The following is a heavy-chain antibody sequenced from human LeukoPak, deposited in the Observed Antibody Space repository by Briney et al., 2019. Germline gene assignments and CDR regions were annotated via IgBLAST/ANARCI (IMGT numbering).Heavy chain of an antibody. CDR1: GYSFTNYW. D-gene: IGHD3-22*01. CDR3: ARPPLYYYDSSGYYYSFDY. Sequence: GESLKISCKGSGYSFTNYWIGWVRRMPGKGLEWMGIIYPGDSDTRYSPSFQGQVTISADKSISTAYLQWSSLKASDTAMYYCARPPLYYYDSSGYYYSFDYWGQGTLVTVSS. J-gene: IGHJ4*02. V-gene: IGHV5-51*01. CDR2: IYPGDSDT.